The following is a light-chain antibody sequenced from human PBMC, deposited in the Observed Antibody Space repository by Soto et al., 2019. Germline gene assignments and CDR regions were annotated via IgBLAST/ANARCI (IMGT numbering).Light chain of an antibody. CDR2: DVS. CDR1: SSDVGGYNY. CDR3: CSNAGSPSYV. J-gene: IGLJ1*01. V-gene: IGLV2-11*01. Sequence: QSALTQPRSVSGSPGQSVTISCTGTSSDVGGYNYVSWYQQHPGKAPKLMIYDVSERPSGVPYRFSGSKSGNTLSLTISGLEAEDEAYYYCCSNAGSPSYVFGTGTKVTVL.